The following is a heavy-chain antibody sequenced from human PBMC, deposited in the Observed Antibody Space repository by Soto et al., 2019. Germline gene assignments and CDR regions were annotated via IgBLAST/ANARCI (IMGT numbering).Heavy chain of an antibody. CDR3: VKDRDSNSWPSRDV. CDR1: CYTFTRNG. V-gene: IGHV1-18*01. J-gene: IGHJ6*02. Sequence: SVKVSFKTSCYTFTRNGISWVRQAPGQGLEWMGWIKPNSGNTMYTQKLQGRVIMTTDTSTSTAYMELRSLRSDDTAIYYCVKDRDSNSWPSRDVWGPGTTVTVSS. D-gene: IGHD3-22*01. CDR2: IKPNSGNT.